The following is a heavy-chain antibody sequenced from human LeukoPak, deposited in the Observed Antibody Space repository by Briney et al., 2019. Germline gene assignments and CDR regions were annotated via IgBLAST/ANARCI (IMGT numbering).Heavy chain of an antibody. J-gene: IGHJ4*02. Sequence: TGGSLRLSCAASGFTFSSYGMHWVRQAPGKGLEWVAVIWYDGSNKYYADSVKGRFTISRDNSKNTLYLQMNSLRAEDTAVYYCARDGGEMATTLIDYWGQGTLVTVSS. CDR2: IWYDGSNK. V-gene: IGHV3-33*01. CDR3: ARDGGEMATTLIDY. D-gene: IGHD5-24*01. CDR1: GFTFSSYG.